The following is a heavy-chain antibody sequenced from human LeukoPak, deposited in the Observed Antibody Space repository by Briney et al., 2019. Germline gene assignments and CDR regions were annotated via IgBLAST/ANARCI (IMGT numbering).Heavy chain of an antibody. CDR3: ARTNSMTCDV. CDR1: GGSISHYY. J-gene: IGHJ4*02. D-gene: IGHD2/OR15-2a*01. CDR2: IYYSGTT. Sequence: PSETLSLTCTVSGGSISHYYWSRIRQPPGKGLEWIGYIYYSGTTNYNPSLQSRVTISVDTSKSQFSLKLSSVTAADTAVYYCARTNSMTCDVWGQRTLVTVSS. V-gene: IGHV4-59*08.